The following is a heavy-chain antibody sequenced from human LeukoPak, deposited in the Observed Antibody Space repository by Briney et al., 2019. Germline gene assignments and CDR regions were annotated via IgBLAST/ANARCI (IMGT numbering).Heavy chain of an antibody. CDR2: INPNSGCT. Sequence: GASVNVSCKASGYTFTDYSMHWVRQAPGQGLEWMGWINPNSGCTDYAQKFQGRVTMTRVTSISTAYLEVTRLTSDDTAVYFCVREMTAAAAAGGWGQGTLVTVSS. V-gene: IGHV1-2*02. CDR3: VREMTAAAAAGG. D-gene: IGHD6-13*01. CDR1: GYTFTDYS. J-gene: IGHJ4*02.